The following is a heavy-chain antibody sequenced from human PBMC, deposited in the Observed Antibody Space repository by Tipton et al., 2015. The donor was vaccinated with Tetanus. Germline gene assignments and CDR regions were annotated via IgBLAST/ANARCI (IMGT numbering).Heavy chain of an antibody. V-gene: IGHV4-30-4*01. Sequence: LRLSCTVSGGSISSGDYYWSWIRQPSGKGLEWIGYIYYSGSTYYNPSLKSRVTISVDTSKNQFSLKLSSVTAADTAVYYCARRRGVYSGSYFDYWGQGTLVTVSS. CDR3: ARRRGVYSGSYFDY. CDR2: IYYSGST. J-gene: IGHJ4*02. D-gene: IGHD1-26*01. CDR1: GGSISSGDYY.